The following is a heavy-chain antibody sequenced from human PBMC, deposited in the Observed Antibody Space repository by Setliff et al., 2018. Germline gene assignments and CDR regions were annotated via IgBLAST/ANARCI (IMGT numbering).Heavy chain of an antibody. Sequence: SETLSLTCAVSGDSVDNGNYNWGWIRQPPGKGLEWIASIYYRGSTSYNSSLKSRVSISVDTSKNQFSLNLNSVTAADTAVYYCATLTGDRGVDYWGQGRLVTAPQ. J-gene: IGHJ4*02. CDR1: GDSVDNGNYN. CDR2: IYYRGST. CDR3: ATLTGDRGVDY. D-gene: IGHD7-27*01. V-gene: IGHV4-39*01.